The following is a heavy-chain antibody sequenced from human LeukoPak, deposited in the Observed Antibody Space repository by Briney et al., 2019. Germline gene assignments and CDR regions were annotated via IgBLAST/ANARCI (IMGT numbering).Heavy chain of an antibody. D-gene: IGHD3-16*02. CDR3: AGTVISNDY. CDR1: GFTFSSYE. Sequence: PGGSLILSCAASGFTFSSYEMNWVRQAPGKGLEWVSYISSSGSTIYYADSVKGRFTISRDNAKNSLYLQMNSLRAEDTAVYYCAGTVISNDYWGQGTLVTVSS. J-gene: IGHJ4*02. V-gene: IGHV3-48*03. CDR2: ISSSGSTI.